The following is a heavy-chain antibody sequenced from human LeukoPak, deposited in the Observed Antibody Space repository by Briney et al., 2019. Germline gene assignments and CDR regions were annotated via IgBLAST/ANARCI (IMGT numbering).Heavy chain of an antibody. V-gene: IGHV4-39*01. CDR3: ARPTESYGSGSYVFAFDI. J-gene: IGHJ3*02. Sequence: SETLSLTCAVYGGSFSGYYWGWIRQPPGKGLEWIGSIYYSGSTYYNPSLKSRVTISVDTSKNQLSLKLSSVTAADTAVYYCARPTESYGSGSYVFAFDIWGQGTMVTVSS. CDR2: IYYSGST. D-gene: IGHD3-10*01. CDR1: GGSFSGYY.